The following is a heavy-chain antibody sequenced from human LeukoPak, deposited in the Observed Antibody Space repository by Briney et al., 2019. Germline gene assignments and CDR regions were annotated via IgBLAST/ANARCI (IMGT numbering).Heavy chain of an antibody. Sequence: ASVTVSCKVSGYTLNQLSIHWVRQSPGKGLEWMGGFIPEVRKTLYAQEFQGRVTVTEDTSTDTAYMDLRSLKYDDTAIYFCAGDTSGWANDGFDVWGHGTMITVSS. CDR3: AGDTSGWANDGFDV. D-gene: IGHD6-19*01. V-gene: IGHV1-24*01. J-gene: IGHJ3*01. CDR2: FIPEVRKT. CDR1: GYTLNQLS.